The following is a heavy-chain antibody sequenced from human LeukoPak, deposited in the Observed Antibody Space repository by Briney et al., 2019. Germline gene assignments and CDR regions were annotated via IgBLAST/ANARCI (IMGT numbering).Heavy chain of an antibody. CDR2: ISSSGSTI. CDR1: GFTFSDYY. J-gene: IGHJ6*03. Sequence: GGSLRLSCAASGFTFSDYYMSWIRQAPGKGLEWVSYISSSGSTIYYADSVKGRFTISRDNAKNSLYLQMNSLRAEDTAVYYCARDFHFSSGWYGSYYYYMDVWGKGTTVTVSS. CDR3: ARDFHFSSGWYGSYYYYMDV. V-gene: IGHV3-11*04. D-gene: IGHD6-19*01.